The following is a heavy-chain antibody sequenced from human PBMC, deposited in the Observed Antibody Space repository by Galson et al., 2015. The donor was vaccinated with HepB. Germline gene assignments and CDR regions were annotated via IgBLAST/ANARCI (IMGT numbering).Heavy chain of an antibody. CDR2: TYFMSKWYN. V-gene: IGHV6-1*01. CDR1: GGSVSGNSAV. CDR3: ASANDQDSSGYYGDAFDI. Sequence: CAISGGSVSGNSAVCYWIRQSPSRAVEGLERTYFMSKWYNDYAVSVKSRISINPDTSKNQLSLQLDSVTPEDTAVDYCASANDQDSSGYYGDAFDIWGQGTMVTVSS. D-gene: IGHD3-22*01. J-gene: IGHJ3*02.